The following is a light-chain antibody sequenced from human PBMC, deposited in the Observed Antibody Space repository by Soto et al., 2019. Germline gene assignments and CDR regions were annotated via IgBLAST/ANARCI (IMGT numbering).Light chain of an antibody. V-gene: IGLV1-47*02. CDR1: SSNIGINY. CDR2: TND. CDR3: AVWDDSLSAYV. Sequence: QSVLTQPPSASGTAGQRVTISCSGSSSNIGINYVYWYQQRPGTAPKLLIYTNDQRPSGVPDRFSGSKSGTSASLAISGLRSEDEGDYYCAVWDDSLSAYVFGTGTKVTLL. J-gene: IGLJ1*01.